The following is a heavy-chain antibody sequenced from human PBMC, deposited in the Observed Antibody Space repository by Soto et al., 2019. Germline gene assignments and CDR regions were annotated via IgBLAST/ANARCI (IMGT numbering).Heavy chain of an antibody. CDR1: GFSFRSYG. Sequence: ESGGGVVQPGGSLRLSCTASGFSFRSYGMHWVRQAPGKGLEWVAVIWYDGSNKYSADSVKGRFTISRDNSKKTLYLQMSSLRAEDTAVYYCARDGCGGDCPFDYWGQGTLVTVSS. J-gene: IGHJ4*02. CDR3: ARDGCGGDCPFDY. V-gene: IGHV3-33*01. CDR2: IWYDGSNK. D-gene: IGHD2-21*02.